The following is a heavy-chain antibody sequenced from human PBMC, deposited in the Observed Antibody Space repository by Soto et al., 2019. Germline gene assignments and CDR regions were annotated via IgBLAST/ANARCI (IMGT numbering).Heavy chain of an antibody. D-gene: IGHD6-19*01. Sequence: ASVKVSCKASGYTFTSYAMHWVRQAPGQGLGWMGGIIPIFGTANYAQKFQGRVTITADESTSTAYMELSSLRSEDTAVYYCARARAGSDAFDIWGQGTMVTVSS. CDR3: ARARAGSDAFDI. J-gene: IGHJ3*02. CDR2: IIPIFGTA. CDR1: GYTFTSYA. V-gene: IGHV1-69*13.